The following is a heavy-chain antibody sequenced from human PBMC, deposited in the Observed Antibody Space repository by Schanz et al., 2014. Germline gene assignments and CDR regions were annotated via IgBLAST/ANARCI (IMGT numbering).Heavy chain of an antibody. Sequence: EVQLVESGGGLVKPGGSLRLSCAASGFTFSTYYMNWVRQAPGKGLEWVSGLSASGGHTYYADSVKGRFTISRDNSKNTVYLEMNNVRVDDTAVYYCAKGVGGGLLLGSTFDNWGQGTLVTVSS. D-gene: IGHD3-16*01. V-gene: IGHV3-23*04. CDR1: GFTFSTYY. CDR2: LSASGGHT. CDR3: AKGVGGGLLLGSTFDN. J-gene: IGHJ4*02.